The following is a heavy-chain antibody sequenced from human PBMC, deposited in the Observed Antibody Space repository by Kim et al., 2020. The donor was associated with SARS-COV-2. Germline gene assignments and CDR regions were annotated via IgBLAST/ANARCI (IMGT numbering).Heavy chain of an antibody. CDR3: ARGFSSGRYGMDV. V-gene: IGHV1-18*01. CDR1: GYTFIDYG. Sequence: ASVKVSCKASGYTFIDYGINWVRQAPGQGLEWMGWTITKYSNTKYAQKFQGRVTLTTDTSTSTAYLELTSLRPDDTAVYYCARGFSSGRYGMDVWGQGTTVTVSS. J-gene: IGHJ6*02. D-gene: IGHD3-22*01. CDR2: TITKYSNT.